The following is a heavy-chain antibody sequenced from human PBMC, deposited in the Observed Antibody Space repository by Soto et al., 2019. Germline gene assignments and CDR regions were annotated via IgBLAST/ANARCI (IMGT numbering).Heavy chain of an antibody. Sequence: GGSLRLSCAASGFTLSINDMSWVRQAPGKGLEWVSSISGSDGRTYYTDSVKGRFTISRGNSKNTLFLQMSSLRVVDTAVYYCAKYYYASGSNWFDPWGRGTLVTVSS. D-gene: IGHD3-10*01. CDR1: GFTLSIND. CDR3: AKYYYASGSNWFDP. CDR2: ISGSDGRT. V-gene: IGHV3-23*01. J-gene: IGHJ5*02.